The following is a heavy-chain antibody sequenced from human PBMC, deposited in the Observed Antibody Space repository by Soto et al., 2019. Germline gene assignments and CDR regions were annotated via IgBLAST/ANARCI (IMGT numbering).Heavy chain of an antibody. V-gene: IGHV1-18*01. CDR1: GYTFTSYG. CDR2: ISAYNGNT. J-gene: IGHJ4*02. CDR3: ARVLYCGGDCYTSFDY. Sequence: QVQLVQSGAEVKKPGASVKVSCKASGYTFTSYGISWVRQAPGQGLEWMGWISAYNGNTNYAQKRQGRVTMTTDTSTSTAYMELRSLRSDDTAVYYCARVLYCGGDCYTSFDYWGQGTLVTVSS. D-gene: IGHD2-21*01.